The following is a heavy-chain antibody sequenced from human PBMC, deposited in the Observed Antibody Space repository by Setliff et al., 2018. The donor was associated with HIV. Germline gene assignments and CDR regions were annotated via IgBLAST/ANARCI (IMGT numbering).Heavy chain of an antibody. CDR3: AGSKKSYSYMGYYYHNMDV. Sequence: GASVKVSCKTSGGTFSSYGISWVRQAPGQGLEWMGGIIPMFGTGFYAQKFQGRVTMTRDTSTSTGYMELSSLRSEDTAVYYGAGSKKSYSYMGYYYHNMDVWGQGTTVTVSS. D-gene: IGHD1-1*01. CDR2: IIPMFGTG. V-gene: IGHV1-69*05. J-gene: IGHJ6*02. CDR1: GGTFSSYG.